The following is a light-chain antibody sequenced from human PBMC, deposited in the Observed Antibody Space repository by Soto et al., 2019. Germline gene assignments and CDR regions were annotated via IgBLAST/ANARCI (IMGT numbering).Light chain of an antibody. J-gene: IGLJ2*01. CDR2: RND. Sequence: QSVLTQPPSASGTPGQRVTISCSGSSSNIGSNLVYWHQQFPGTAPKLLIYRNDQRPSGVPDRFSGSKSGTSASLAISGLRSEDEADYYCAAWDDSLSGVVFGGGTKLTVL. CDR3: AAWDDSLSGVV. V-gene: IGLV1-47*01. CDR1: SSNIGSNL.